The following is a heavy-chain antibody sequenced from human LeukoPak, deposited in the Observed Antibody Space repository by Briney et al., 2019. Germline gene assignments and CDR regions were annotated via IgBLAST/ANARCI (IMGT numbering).Heavy chain of an antibody. D-gene: IGHD3-9*01. CDR1: GFTFSSYW. V-gene: IGHV3-74*01. CDR3: ARETGDILTGSFAFDI. CDR2: INNDGSST. J-gene: IGHJ3*02. Sequence: GGSLRLSCAASGFTFSSYWMHWVRQAPGKGLVWVSRINNDGSSTSYADSVKGRFTISRDNAKNTLYLQMNSLRAEDTAVYYCARETGDILTGSFAFDIWGQGTMVTVSS.